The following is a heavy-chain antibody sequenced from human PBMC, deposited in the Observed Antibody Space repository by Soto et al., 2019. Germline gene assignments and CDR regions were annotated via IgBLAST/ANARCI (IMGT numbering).Heavy chain of an antibody. CDR3: ARGIESKAAAHPFDP. V-gene: IGHV1-3*01. J-gene: IGHJ5*02. D-gene: IGHD6-13*01. CDR1: GFTFNSSA. Sequence: ASVKVSCKASGFTFNSSAMQWVRQARGQRLEWMGWIIADKGNTKYSQNFQGRVTFTRDTSASTAYMELSNLRSEDTAVYYCARGIESKAAAHPFDPWGQGSLVNVSS. CDR2: IIADKGNT.